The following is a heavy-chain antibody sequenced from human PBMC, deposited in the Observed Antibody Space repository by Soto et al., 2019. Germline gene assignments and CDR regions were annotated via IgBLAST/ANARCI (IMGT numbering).Heavy chain of an antibody. J-gene: IGHJ1*01. V-gene: IGHV3-48*03. CDR1: GFTFSSYE. CDR3: AGSVEMATITVSHAEYFQH. CDR2: ISSSGSTI. D-gene: IGHD5-12*01. Sequence: GGSLRLSCAASGFTFSSYEMNWIRQAPGKGLEWVSYISSSGSTIYYADSVKGRFTISRDNAKNSLYLQMNSLRAEDTAVYYCAGSVEMATITVSHAEYFQHWGQGTLVTVSS.